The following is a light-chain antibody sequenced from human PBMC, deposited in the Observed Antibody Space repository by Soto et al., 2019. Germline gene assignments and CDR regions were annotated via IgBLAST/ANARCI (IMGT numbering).Light chain of an antibody. CDR1: SSDVCGYNY. Sequence: QSALTQPASVSGSPGQSVTISCTGTSSDVCGYNYVSWYQQHPGKAPKLMIYDVSKRPSGASNRFSGSKSGNTAFLNSSALQAEDADDYSYTSYTRRSTTLVFGGGTKLTVL. V-gene: IGLV2-14*01. CDR2: DVS. J-gene: IGLJ2*01. CDR3: TSYTRRSTTLV.